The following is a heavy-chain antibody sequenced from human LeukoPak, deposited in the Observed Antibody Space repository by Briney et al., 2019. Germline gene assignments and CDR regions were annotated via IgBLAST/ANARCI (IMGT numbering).Heavy chain of an antibody. D-gene: IGHD2-2*01. V-gene: IGHV4-59*12. CDR2: IYYSGST. CDR1: GGSISSYY. Sequence: SETLSLICTVSGGSISSYYWSWIRQPPGKGLEWIGYIYYSGSTNYNPSLKSRVTISVDTSKNQFSLKLSSVTAADTAVYYCALTSLPCSSTSCYDYYYYYGMDVWGQGTTVTVSS. CDR3: ALTSLPCSSTSCYDYYYYYGMDV. J-gene: IGHJ6*02.